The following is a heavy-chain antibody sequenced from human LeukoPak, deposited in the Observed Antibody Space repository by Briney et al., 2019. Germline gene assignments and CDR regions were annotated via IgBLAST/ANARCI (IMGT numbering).Heavy chain of an antibody. V-gene: IGHV3-64*01. CDR1: GFTFSSYA. J-gene: IGHJ4*02. CDR2: ISSNGGST. CDR3: ARELRTTIAVAPGGFDY. Sequence: GGSLRLSCAASGFTFSSYAMHWVRQAPGKGLEYVSAISSNGGSTYYANSVKGRFTISRDNSKNTLYLQMGSLRAEDMAVYYCARELRTTIAVAPGGFDYWGQGTLVTVSS. D-gene: IGHD6-19*01.